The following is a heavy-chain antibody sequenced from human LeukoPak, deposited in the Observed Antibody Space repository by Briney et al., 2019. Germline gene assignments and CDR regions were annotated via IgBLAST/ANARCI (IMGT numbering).Heavy chain of an antibody. D-gene: IGHD5-12*01. CDR3: VRDSSGRDGYPFXTLDY. Sequence: GGSLRLSCAASGFTFSNYRMHWVRQAPGKGLVWFSRINSDGSFTTYADSVKGRFTISRDDAKNTLYLEMNSLRGEDTAVYYCVRDSSGRDGYPFXTLDYWGQGTLVTVSS. CDR1: GFTFSNYR. V-gene: IGHV3-74*01. J-gene: IGHJ4*02. CDR2: INSDGSFT.